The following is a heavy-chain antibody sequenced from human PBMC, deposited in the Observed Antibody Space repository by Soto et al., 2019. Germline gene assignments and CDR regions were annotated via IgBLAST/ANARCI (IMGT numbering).Heavy chain of an antibody. CDR3: ARTYGSGDYFLPFEY. J-gene: IGHJ4*02. V-gene: IGHV1-18*01. Sequence: QVQLLQSGAEVKKPGASVKVSCKASGYMFNTYGITWVRQAPGQGLEWMGWISVYNGNIAYAQKFEGRVTMTTDTSTSTAYMEVKSLTSDDTAVYYCARTYGSGDYFLPFEYWGQGPPVSVSS. CDR1: GYMFNTYG. D-gene: IGHD3-10*01. CDR2: ISVYNGNI.